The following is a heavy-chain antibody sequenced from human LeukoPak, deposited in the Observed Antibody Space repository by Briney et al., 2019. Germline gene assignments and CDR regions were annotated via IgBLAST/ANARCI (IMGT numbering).Heavy chain of an antibody. CDR1: GFTFSSYE. V-gene: IGHV3-48*03. D-gene: IGHD4-17*01. CDR3: SKGYGDYEY. Sequence: GGSLRLSCAASGFTFSSYEMNWVRQAPGKGLEWISYISISGSTIYYADSVKGRFTISRDNAKNSLYLQMNSLRAEDTAVYYCSKGYGDYEYWGQGTLVTVSS. CDR2: ISISGSTI. J-gene: IGHJ4*02.